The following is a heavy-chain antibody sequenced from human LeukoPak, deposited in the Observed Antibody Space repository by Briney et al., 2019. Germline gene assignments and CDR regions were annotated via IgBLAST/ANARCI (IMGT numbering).Heavy chain of an antibody. D-gene: IGHD3-22*01. CDR1: GGSISGDS. CDR3: ARDSHYDSSGYFDAFDI. V-gene: IGHV3-21*01. J-gene: IGHJ3*02. Sequence: GTLSLICAVSGGSISGDSWWGLVRQSPGKGLEWVSAISGSGGSTYYADSVKGRFTISRDNAKNSLYLQMNSLRAEDTAVYYCARDSHYDSSGYFDAFDIWGQGTMVTVSS. CDR2: ISGSGGST.